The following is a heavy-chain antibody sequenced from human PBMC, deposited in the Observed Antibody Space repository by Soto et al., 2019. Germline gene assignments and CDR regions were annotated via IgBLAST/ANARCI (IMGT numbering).Heavy chain of an antibody. CDR1: GDSISSGNW. J-gene: IGHJ6*02. CDR2: IYHSGST. V-gene: IGHV4-4*02. D-gene: IGHD2-15*01. Sequence: PSETLSLTCAVSGDSISSGNWWSWVRQPPGKGLEWIGEIYHSGSTNYNPSLKSRVTISVDKPKNQFSLKLSSVTAADTAVYYCASDRIGDYYYGMDVFGQRTTVTVSS. CDR3: ASDRIGDYYYGMDV.